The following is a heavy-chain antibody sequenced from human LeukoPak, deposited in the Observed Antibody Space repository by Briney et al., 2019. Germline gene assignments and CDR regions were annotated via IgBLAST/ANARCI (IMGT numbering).Heavy chain of an antibody. CDR2: IYYSGST. D-gene: IGHD3-10*01. Sequence: SETLSLTCTVSGGSISSSSYYWGWIRQPPGKGLEWIGSIYYSGSTYYNPSLKSRVTISVDTSKNQFSLKLSSVTAADTAVYYCARRPQRYITMVRGVIITSYYFDYWGQGTLVTVSS. V-gene: IGHV4-39*01. J-gene: IGHJ4*02. CDR1: GGSISSSSYY. CDR3: ARRPQRYITMVRGVIITSYYFDY.